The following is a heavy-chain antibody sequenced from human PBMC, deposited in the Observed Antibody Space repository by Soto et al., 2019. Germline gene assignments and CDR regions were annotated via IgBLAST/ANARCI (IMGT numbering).Heavy chain of an antibody. D-gene: IGHD3-22*01. J-gene: IGHJ5*02. CDR1: GFTFSDHY. Sequence: LRLSCAASGFTFSDHYMDWVRQAPGKGLEWVGRTRNKANSYTTEYAASVKGRFTISRDDSKNSLYLQMNSLKTEDTAVYYCARVLSYYDTSGYGIDPWGQGTLVTVSS. CDR3: ARVLSYYDTSGYGIDP. CDR2: TRNKANSYTT. V-gene: IGHV3-72*01.